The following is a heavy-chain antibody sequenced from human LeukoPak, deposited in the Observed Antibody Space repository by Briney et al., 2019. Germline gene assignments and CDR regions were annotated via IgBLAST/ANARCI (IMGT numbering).Heavy chain of an antibody. CDR1: GFTFSRYW. J-gene: IGHJ3*01. Sequence: GGSPRLSCAASGFTFSRYWMSWVRQAPGKGLEWVANIRQDGSEKHYLDSVKGRITISRDNAKNSIYLQMNSLRVEDTAVYFCARWGSELPDDAFDVWGQGTMVTVSS. CDR3: ARWGSELPDDAFDV. V-gene: IGHV3-7*01. D-gene: IGHD6-25*01. CDR2: IRQDGSEK.